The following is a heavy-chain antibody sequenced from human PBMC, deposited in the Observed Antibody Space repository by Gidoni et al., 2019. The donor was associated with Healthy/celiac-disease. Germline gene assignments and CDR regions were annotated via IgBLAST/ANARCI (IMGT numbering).Heavy chain of an antibody. J-gene: IGHJ3*02. CDR1: GFTFSHLT. CDR3: ASPYYYDSSGYYVSGENAFDI. D-gene: IGHD3-22*01. Sequence: EVQLVESGGGLVKPGGSLSLSCVAPGFTFSHLTLTWVRQAPGKGREWVSSISSSSSYIYYADSVKGRFTISRDNAKNSLYLQMNSLRAEDTSVYYCASPYYYDSSGYYVSGENAFDIWGQGTMVTVSS. CDR2: ISSSSSYI. V-gene: IGHV3-21*01.